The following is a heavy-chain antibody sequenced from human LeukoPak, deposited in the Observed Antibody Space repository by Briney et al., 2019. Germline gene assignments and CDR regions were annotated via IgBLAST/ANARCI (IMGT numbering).Heavy chain of an antibody. V-gene: IGHV3-30*18. CDR2: ISYDGSNK. D-gene: IGHD5-18*01. J-gene: IGHJ4*02. CDR3: AKGERIQLWFGDY. Sequence: PGRSLRLSCAASGFTFSSYGMHWVRQAPGKGLEWVAVISYDGSNKYYADSVKGRFTISRDNSKNTLYLQMNSLRAEDTAVYYCAKGERIQLWFGDYWGQGTLVTVSS. CDR1: GFTFSSYG.